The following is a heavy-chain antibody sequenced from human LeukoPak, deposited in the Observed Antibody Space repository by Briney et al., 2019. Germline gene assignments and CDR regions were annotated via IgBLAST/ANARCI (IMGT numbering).Heavy chain of an antibody. CDR2: ISRNSGSV. J-gene: IGHJ4*02. CDR1: GFTFDDYA. D-gene: IGHD3-22*01. CDR3: AKDFTYYSDSSGYTFDY. V-gene: IGHV3-9*01. Sequence: GGSLRLSCAASGFTFDDYAMHWIRQAPGKGLEWVAGISRNSGSVGYGDSVKGRFTISRDNARNSLDLQMNSLRTEDTALYFCAKDFTYYSDSSGYTFDYWGQGTLVTVSS.